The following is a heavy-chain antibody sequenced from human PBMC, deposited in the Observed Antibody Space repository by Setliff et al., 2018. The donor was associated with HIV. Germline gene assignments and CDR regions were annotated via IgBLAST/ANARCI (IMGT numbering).Heavy chain of an antibody. CDR3: ATLAAAGESYDY. CDR1: GGPIRSPNW. D-gene: IGHD6-13*01. Sequence: PSETLSLTCTVSGGPIRSPNWWSWVRQPPGKGLEWIGEIFHGGNTNYSPSLESRVTLSVDKSKNHFSLRLSSVTAADTAVYYCATLAAAGESYDYWGQGSLVTVSS. V-gene: IGHV4-4*02. CDR2: IFHGGNT. J-gene: IGHJ4*02.